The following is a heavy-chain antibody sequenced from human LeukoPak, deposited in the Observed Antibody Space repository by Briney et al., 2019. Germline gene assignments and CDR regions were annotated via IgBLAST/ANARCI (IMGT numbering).Heavy chain of an antibody. V-gene: IGHV4-61*02. D-gene: IGHD2-2*01. CDR1: GGSISSGSYY. CDR3: ARDMPYNWFDP. CDR2: IYTSGST. J-gene: IGHJ5*02. Sequence: SQTLSLTCTVSGGSISSGSYYWSWIRQPAGKGLEWIGRIYTSGSTNYNPSLKSRVTISVDTSKNQFSLKLSSVTAADTAVYYCARDMPYNWFDPWGQEPWSPSPQ.